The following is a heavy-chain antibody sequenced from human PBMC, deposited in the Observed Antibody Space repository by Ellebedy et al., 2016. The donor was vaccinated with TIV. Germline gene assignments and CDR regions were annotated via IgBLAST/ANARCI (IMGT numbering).Heavy chain of an antibody. V-gene: IGHV3-7*03. Sequence: GGSLRLSXVVSGFSFNDYWMDWVRQAPGKGLEWVANIKQDGSEKYSVDSVKGRFTISRDNAKKSLYLQMSSLTVDDTAVYYCARAGSYLSEAVFYWGQGTLVTVSS. CDR3: ARAGSYLSEAVFY. CDR2: IKQDGSEK. J-gene: IGHJ4*02. CDR1: GFSFNDYW. D-gene: IGHD3-10*01.